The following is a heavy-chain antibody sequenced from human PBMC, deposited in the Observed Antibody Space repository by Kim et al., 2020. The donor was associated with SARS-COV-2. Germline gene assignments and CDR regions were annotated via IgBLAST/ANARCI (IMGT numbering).Heavy chain of an antibody. CDR1: GFSFSDYN. D-gene: IGHD6-19*01. V-gene: IGHV3-48*02. CDR3: AAGWTY. CDR2: ISTNGGAK. Sequence: GGSLRLSCAASGFSFSDYNMNWVRQGPGKGLEWISRISTNGGAKHYADSVKGRFTISRDNAENSLYLQMNSLRDEDTAIYYCAAGWTYWGQGTLVTVSS. J-gene: IGHJ4*02.